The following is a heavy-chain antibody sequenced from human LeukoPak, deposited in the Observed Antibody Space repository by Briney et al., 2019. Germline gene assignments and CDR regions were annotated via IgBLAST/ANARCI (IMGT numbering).Heavy chain of an antibody. J-gene: IGHJ4*02. V-gene: IGHV3-23*01. CDR2: ISGSGGST. D-gene: IGHD2-2*01. CDR3: ARDWYHAIDY. Sequence: GGSLRLSCAASGFTFSSYAMSWVRQAPGKGLEWVSAISGSGGSTYYADSVKGRFTISRDNSKNTLYLQMNSLRDEDTAVYYCARDWYHAIDYWGQGTLVTVSS. CDR1: GFTFSSYA.